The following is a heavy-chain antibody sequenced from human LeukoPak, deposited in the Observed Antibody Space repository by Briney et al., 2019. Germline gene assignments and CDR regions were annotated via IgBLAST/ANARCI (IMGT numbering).Heavy chain of an antibody. J-gene: IGHJ4*02. Sequence: GGSLRLSCEGSGFTFSNYWMSWVRQAPGKGLEWVANIKQDGSEKNYVNSVKGRFTISRDNSKNTLYLQMNSLRAEDTAVYYCAKDAALRAYDFWSGYLLFDYWGQGTLVTVSS. CDR2: IKQDGSEK. CDR1: GFTFSNYW. D-gene: IGHD3-3*01. CDR3: AKDAALRAYDFWSGYLLFDY. V-gene: IGHV3-7*03.